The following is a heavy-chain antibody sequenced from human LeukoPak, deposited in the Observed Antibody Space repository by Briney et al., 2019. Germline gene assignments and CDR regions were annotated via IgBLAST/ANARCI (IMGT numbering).Heavy chain of an antibody. V-gene: IGHV1-2*02. J-gene: IGHJ6*02. Sequence: ASVKVSCKASGYTFIGYYMHWVRQAPGQGLEWMGWINPNSGGTNYAQKFQGRVTMTRDTSISTAYMELSRLRSDDTAVYYCARDPPLWFGELFPYYYYGMDVWGQGTTVTVSS. CDR2: INPNSGGT. D-gene: IGHD3-10*01. CDR1: GYTFIGYY. CDR3: ARDPPLWFGELFPYYYYGMDV.